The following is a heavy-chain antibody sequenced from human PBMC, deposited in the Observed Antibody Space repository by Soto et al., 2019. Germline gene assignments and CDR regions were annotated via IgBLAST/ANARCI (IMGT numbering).Heavy chain of an antibody. J-gene: IGHJ4*02. CDR1: GGSISSSSYY. D-gene: IGHD3-22*01. Sequence: SETLSLTCTVSGGSISSSSYYWGWIRQPPGKGLEWIGSIYYSGSTYYNPSLKSRVTISVDTSKNQFSLKLSSVTAADTAVYYCARQGSYYDSSGYLNTALIDYWGQGNLVTVS. V-gene: IGHV4-39*01. CDR2: IYYSGST. CDR3: ARQGSYYDSSGYLNTALIDY.